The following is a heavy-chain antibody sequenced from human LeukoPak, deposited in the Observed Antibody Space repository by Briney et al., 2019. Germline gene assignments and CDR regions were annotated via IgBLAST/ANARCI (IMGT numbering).Heavy chain of an antibody. D-gene: IGHD6-13*01. CDR2: IYTTGST. J-gene: IGHJ4*02. CDR3: ARDVGSSGWYDY. V-gene: IGHV4-4*07. CDR1: GGSINNNY. Sequence: SETLSLTCTVSGGSINNNYWTWIRQPAGKGLEWIGRIYTTGSTNYNPSLQSRVSMSVDTSKNQFSLNVSSVTAADTAVYYCARDVGSSGWYDYWGQGTLVTVSS.